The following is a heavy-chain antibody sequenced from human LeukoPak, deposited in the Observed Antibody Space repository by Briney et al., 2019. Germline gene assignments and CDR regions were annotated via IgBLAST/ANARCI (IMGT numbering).Heavy chain of an antibody. CDR3: ARLIFYGGNFGYYYGMDV. D-gene: IGHD4-23*01. CDR1: GGSISSHY. CDR2: IYYSGST. J-gene: IGHJ6*02. Sequence: SETLSLTCTVSGGSISSHYWSWIRQPPGKGLEWIGYIYYSGSTNYNPSLKSRVTISVDTSKNQFSLKLSSVTAADTAVYYCARLIFYGGNFGYYYGMDVWGQGTTVTVSS. V-gene: IGHV4-59*08.